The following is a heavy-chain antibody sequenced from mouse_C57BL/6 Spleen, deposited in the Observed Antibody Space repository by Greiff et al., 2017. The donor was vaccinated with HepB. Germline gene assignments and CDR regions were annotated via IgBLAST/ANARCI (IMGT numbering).Heavy chain of an antibody. D-gene: IGHD1-1*01. V-gene: IGHV1-26*01. CDR2: INPNNGGT. Sequence: EVQLQQSGPELVKPGASVKISCKASGYTFTDYYMNWVKQSHGKSLEWIGDINPNNGGTSYNQKFKGKATLTVDKSSSTAYMELRSLTSEDSAVYYCARGYFYYGSSPRYFDVWGTGTTVTVSS. CDR3: ARGYFYYGSSPRYFDV. J-gene: IGHJ1*03. CDR1: GYTFTDYY.